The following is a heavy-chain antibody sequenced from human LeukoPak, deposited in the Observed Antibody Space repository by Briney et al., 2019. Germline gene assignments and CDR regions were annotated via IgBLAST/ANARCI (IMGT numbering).Heavy chain of an antibody. CDR3: ASEDVFNSSGWWGPGGFDL. J-gene: IGHJ5*02. V-gene: IGHV4-4*07. CDR1: GGSISSYY. D-gene: IGHD6-19*01. Sequence: SETLSLTCTVSGGSISSYYWSWIRQPAGKGLEWIGRIYTSGSTNYNPSLKSRVTMSVDTSKNQFSLKLSSVTAADTAVYYCASEDVFNSSGWWGPGGFDLWGQGTLVTVSS. CDR2: IYTSGST.